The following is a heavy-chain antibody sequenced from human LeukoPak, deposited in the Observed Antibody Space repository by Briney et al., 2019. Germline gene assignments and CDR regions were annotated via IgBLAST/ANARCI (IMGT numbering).Heavy chain of an antibody. CDR2: INPNSGGT. CDR1: GYTFTGYY. J-gene: IGHJ4*02. CDR3: ARDTDDFWSGYGHYFDY. Sequence: GASVKVSCKASGYTFTGYYMHWVRQAPGQGLEWMGWINPNSGGTNYAQKFQGRVTMTRDTSISTAYMELSRLRSDDTAVYYRARDTDDFWSGYGHYFDYWGQGTLVTVSS. D-gene: IGHD3-3*01. V-gene: IGHV1-2*02.